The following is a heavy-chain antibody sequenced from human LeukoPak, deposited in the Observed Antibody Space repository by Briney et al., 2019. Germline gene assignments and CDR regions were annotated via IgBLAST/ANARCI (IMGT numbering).Heavy chain of an antibody. D-gene: IGHD5-24*01. CDR3: ARGPGYNYPYYFDY. J-gene: IGHJ4*02. V-gene: IGHV3-53*01. Sequence: GGSLRLSCAASGFTVSSNYMSWVRQAPGKGLEWVSVIYSGGSTYYADSVKGRFTISRDNSKNTLYLQMNSLRAEDTAVYYCARGPGYNYPYYFDYWGQGTLVTVSS. CDR2: IYSGGST. CDR1: GFTVSSNY.